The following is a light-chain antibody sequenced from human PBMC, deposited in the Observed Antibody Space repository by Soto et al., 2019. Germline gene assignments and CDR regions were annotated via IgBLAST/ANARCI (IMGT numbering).Light chain of an antibody. CDR2: GAS. V-gene: IGKV3-20*01. J-gene: IGKJ1*01. Sequence: EIVLTQSPGTLSLYPGERATLSCRASQSVSSSYLAWYQQKPGQAPRLLIYGASSRATGIPDRFSGSGSGTDFTLTISRLEPDDFAVYYCQQYGSSPQWTFGQGTKVDIK. CDR1: QSVSSSY. CDR3: QQYGSSPQWT.